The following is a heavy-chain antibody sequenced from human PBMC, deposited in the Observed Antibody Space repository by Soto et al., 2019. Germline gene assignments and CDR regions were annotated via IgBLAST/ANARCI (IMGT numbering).Heavy chain of an antibody. CDR2: ISPNGQGI. D-gene: IGHD3-10*01. Sequence: EVKLLESGGGLVQPGGSLRLSCGVSGFTVTSNGVSWVRQAPGKGLEWVSAISPNGQGIWYADSVKGRFTISRDISRNTVFLQMDSLIAEDTAVYYCAKDRHYPRDYFHYWGQGTLVTVSS. J-gene: IGHJ4*02. CDR1: GFTVTSNG. V-gene: IGHV3-23*01. CDR3: AKDRHYPRDYFHY.